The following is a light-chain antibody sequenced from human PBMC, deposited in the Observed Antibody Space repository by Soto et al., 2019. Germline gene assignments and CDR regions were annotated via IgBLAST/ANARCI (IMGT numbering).Light chain of an antibody. CDR1: QSISIW. J-gene: IGKJ1*01. CDR2: KTS. Sequence: DIQLTQSPSTLSASVGDRVTITCRASQSISIWLAWYQQKPGKDPKLLIYKTSNLDSGVPSRFSGSGSGTEFTLTISSLQPDDFATYYCQQYSNYWTFGQGTKVEIK. V-gene: IGKV1-5*03. CDR3: QQYSNYWT.